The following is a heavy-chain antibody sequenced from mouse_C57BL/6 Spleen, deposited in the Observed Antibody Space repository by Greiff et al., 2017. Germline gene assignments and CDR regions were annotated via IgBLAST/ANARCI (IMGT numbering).Heavy chain of an antibody. CDR1: GFSLTSYG. D-gene: IGHD1-1*01. CDR3: ARHGSPLYYAMDY. Sequence: VHLVESGPGLVQPSQSLSITCTVSGFSLTSYGVHWVRQSPGKGLEWLGVIWSGGSTDYNAAFISRLSISKDNSKSQVFFKMNSLQADDTAIYYCARHGSPLYYAMDYWGQGTSVTVSS. J-gene: IGHJ4*01. CDR2: IWSGGST. V-gene: IGHV2-2*01.